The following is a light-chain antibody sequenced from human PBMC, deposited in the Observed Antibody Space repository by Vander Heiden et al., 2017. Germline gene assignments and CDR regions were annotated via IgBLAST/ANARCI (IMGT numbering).Light chain of an antibody. Sequence: QSVLTQPPSVSGAPGPRVTIPCTGSTSSVGAGYDLNWYQQLPGTAPKLLIYGNNNRAAGVPDRFSASKAGTAASLVITGLQADDEAAYYCQSYDTSLTKVFGGGTKLTV. CDR2: GNN. J-gene: IGLJ2*01. CDR3: QSYDTSLTKV. V-gene: IGLV1-40*01. CDR1: TSSVGAGYD.